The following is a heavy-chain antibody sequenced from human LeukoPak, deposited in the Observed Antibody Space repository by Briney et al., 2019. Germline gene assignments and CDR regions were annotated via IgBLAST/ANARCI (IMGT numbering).Heavy chain of an antibody. CDR2: IYHSGST. CDR3: ASTTVVKGGFDP. V-gene: IGHV4-30-2*01. J-gene: IGHJ5*02. D-gene: IGHD4-23*01. Sequence: NPSETLSLTCAVSGGSISSGGYSWSWIRQPPGKGLEWIGYIYHSGSTYYNPSLKSRVTISVDRSKNQFSLKLSSVTAADTAVYYCASTTVVKGGFDPWGQGTLVTVSS. CDR1: GGSISSGGYS.